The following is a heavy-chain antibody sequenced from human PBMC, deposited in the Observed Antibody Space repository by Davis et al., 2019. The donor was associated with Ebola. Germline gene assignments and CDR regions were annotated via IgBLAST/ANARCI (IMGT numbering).Heavy chain of an antibody. J-gene: IGHJ4*02. Sequence: ASVNVSCKASGYTFPNYVINWVRQATGQGLEWVGWINPNSGNTVYAQKFQGRVTMTRDTSTRTVYMELSSLGTEDTAVYYCASPGPVGGSYLHYWGQGTLVTVSS. D-gene: IGHD1-26*01. CDR2: INPNSGNT. V-gene: IGHV1-8*01. CDR3: ASPGPVGGSYLHY. CDR1: GYTFPNYV.